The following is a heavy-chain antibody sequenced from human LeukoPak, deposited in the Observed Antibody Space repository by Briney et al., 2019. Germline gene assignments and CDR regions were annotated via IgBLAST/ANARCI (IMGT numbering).Heavy chain of an antibody. CDR1: GYTFTSYG. Sequence: GASVKVSCKASGYTFTSYGISWVRQAPGQGLEWMGWISAYNGNTNYAQKLQGRVTMTTDTSTSTAYMELRSLRSGDTAVYYCARDMITMVRGVIVFDYWGQGTLVTVSS. V-gene: IGHV1-18*01. J-gene: IGHJ4*02. CDR2: ISAYNGNT. D-gene: IGHD3-10*01. CDR3: ARDMITMVRGVIVFDY.